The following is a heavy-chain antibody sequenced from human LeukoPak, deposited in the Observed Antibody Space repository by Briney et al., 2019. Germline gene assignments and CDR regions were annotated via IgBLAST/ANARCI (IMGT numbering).Heavy chain of an antibody. Sequence: GGSLRLSCAASGFSFSNYEMDWVRQAPGKGLEWISFISPSDTTTYYADSVKGRFTISRDNAKNSLFLQMNSLRVEDTAVYYCATKLPGTVYFNYWGQGTLVTVSS. CDR3: ATKLPGTVYFNY. V-gene: IGHV3-48*03. CDR1: GFSFSNYE. J-gene: IGHJ4*02. D-gene: IGHD1-1*01. CDR2: ISPSDTTT.